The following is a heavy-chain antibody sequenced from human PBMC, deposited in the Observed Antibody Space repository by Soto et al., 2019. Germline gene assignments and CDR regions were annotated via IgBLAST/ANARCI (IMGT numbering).Heavy chain of an antibody. V-gene: IGHV3-33*01. D-gene: IGHD3-22*01. CDR1: GFTFSSYC. Sequence: GGSLRLSCAASGFTFSSYCMHWVRQAPGKGLEWVAVIWYDGSNKYCADSVKGRFTISRDNSKNTLYLQMNSLRAEDTAVYYCARDYYDSSGYYYVDYWGQGTLVTVSS. CDR2: IWYDGSNK. CDR3: ARDYYDSSGYYYVDY. J-gene: IGHJ4*02.